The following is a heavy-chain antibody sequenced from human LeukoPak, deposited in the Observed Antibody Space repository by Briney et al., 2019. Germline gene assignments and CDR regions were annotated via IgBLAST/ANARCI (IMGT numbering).Heavy chain of an antibody. CDR3: ARGGLTGTTIPYFDY. V-gene: IGHV3-74*01. D-gene: IGHD1-7*01. Sequence: GGSLRLSCAATGFTFSSYWMHWVRQAPGKGLVWVSRINSDGSSTSYADAVKGRFTISRDNAKNTLYLQMNSLRAEDTAVYYCARGGLTGTTIPYFDYWGRGTLVSVSS. CDR2: INSDGSST. J-gene: IGHJ4*02. CDR1: GFTFSSYW.